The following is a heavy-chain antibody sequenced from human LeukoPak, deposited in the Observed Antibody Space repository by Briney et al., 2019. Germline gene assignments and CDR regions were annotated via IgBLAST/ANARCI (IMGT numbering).Heavy chain of an antibody. D-gene: IGHD3-10*01. J-gene: IGHJ4*02. CDR3: ARQGSGSKSTRNSLIDY. CDR2: IYYSGST. V-gene: IGHV4-39*01. CDR1: GGSISSSSYY. Sequence: SETLSLTCTVSGGSISSSSYYWGWLRQPPGKGLEWIGSIYYSGSTYYNPSLKSRVTISVDTSKNQFSLKLSSVTAADTAVYYCARQGSGSKSTRNSLIDYWGQGTLVTVSS.